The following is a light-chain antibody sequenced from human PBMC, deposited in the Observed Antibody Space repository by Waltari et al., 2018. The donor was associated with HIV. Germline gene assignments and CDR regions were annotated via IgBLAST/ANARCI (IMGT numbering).Light chain of an antibody. CDR3: SSYSPTNKFYVL. CDR2: EVT. CDR1: STYLSGYNY. V-gene: IGLV2-8*01. Sequence: QSALPQPPSASGSPGPSVTMSCTGTSTYLSGYNYVSWYQPHPGKAPQLIMTEVTKRPSGVPVRFSGSKSGNTASLTVSGLQAEDEAHYYCSSYSPTNKFYVLFGGGTTLTVL. J-gene: IGLJ2*01.